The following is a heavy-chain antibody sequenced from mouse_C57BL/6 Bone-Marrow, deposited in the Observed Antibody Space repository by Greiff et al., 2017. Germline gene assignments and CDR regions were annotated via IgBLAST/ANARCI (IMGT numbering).Heavy chain of an antibody. CDR1: GFNIKDDY. CDR3: THYYYGSYYFDD. Sequence: EVQLQQSGAELVRPGASVKLSCSASGFNIKDDYMHWVKQRPEPGLEWIGRLDPEYGDTEYASKFQGKATITADTSSNTAYLQLSSLTSEDTAVYYCTHYYYGSYYFDDWGQGTTLTVSS. D-gene: IGHD1-1*01. V-gene: IGHV14-4*01. CDR2: LDPEYGDT. J-gene: IGHJ2*01.